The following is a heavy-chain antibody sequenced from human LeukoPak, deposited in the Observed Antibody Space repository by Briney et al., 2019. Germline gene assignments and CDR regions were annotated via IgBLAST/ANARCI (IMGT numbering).Heavy chain of an antibody. J-gene: IGHJ4*02. D-gene: IGHD3-22*01. Sequence: GGSLRLSRAASGFTFSSYAMSWVRQAPGKGLEWVSGISGSGESTYYADSVKGRFTISRDNSKNTLYLQMNGLRAEDTAVYYCAKVLDGTGYWNYYFDSWGQGTLVTVSS. CDR2: ISGSGEST. CDR3: AKVLDGTGYWNYYFDS. V-gene: IGHV3-23*01. CDR1: GFTFSSYA.